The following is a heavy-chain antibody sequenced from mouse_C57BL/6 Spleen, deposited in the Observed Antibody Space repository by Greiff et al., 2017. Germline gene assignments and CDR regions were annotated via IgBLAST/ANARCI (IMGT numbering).Heavy chain of an antibody. CDR3: ARGEKGSFDY. V-gene: IGHV1-81*01. CDR2: IYPRSGNT. CDR1: GYTFTSYG. J-gene: IGHJ2*01. Sequence: QVHVKQSGAELARPGASVKLSCKASGYTFTSYGISWVKQRTGQGLEWIGEIYPRSGNTYYNEKFKGKATLTADKSSSTAYMELRRLTSEDSAVYFCARGEKGSFDYWGQGTTLTVSS.